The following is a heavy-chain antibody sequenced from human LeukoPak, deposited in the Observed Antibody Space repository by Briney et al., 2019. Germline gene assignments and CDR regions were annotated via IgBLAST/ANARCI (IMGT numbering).Heavy chain of an antibody. J-gene: IGHJ4*02. V-gene: IGHV4-39*01. CDR3: ARHEDNYYDSSGYYYVGY. D-gene: IGHD3-22*01. CDR2: IYYSGST. CDR1: GGSISSSSYY. Sequence: SETLSLTCTVAGGSISSSSYYWGWIRQPPGKGLEWIGSIYYSGSTYYNPSLKSRVTISVDTSKNQFSLKLSSVTAADTAVYYCARHEDNYYDSSGYYYVGYWGQGTLVTVSS.